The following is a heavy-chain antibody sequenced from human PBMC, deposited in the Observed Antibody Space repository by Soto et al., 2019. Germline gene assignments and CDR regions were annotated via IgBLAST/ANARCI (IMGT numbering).Heavy chain of an antibody. CDR2: FDPEDGET. CDR1: GYTLTELS. V-gene: IGHV1-24*01. D-gene: IGHD3-22*01. Sequence: ASVKVSCKVSGYTLTELSMHRVRQAPGKGLEWMGGFDPEDGETIYAQKFQGRVTMTEDTSTDTAYMELSSLRSEDTAVYYCATLLPYYYDSSGYYGHFDYWGQGTLVTVSS. CDR3: ATLLPYYYDSSGYYGHFDY. J-gene: IGHJ4*02.